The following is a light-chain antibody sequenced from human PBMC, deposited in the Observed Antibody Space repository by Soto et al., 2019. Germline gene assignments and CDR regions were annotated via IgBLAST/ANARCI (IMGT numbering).Light chain of an antibody. J-gene: IGLJ1*01. CDR2: DVT. CDR3: SSSTSTSTYV. Sequence: QSALTQPASVSGSPGQSITISCTGTSSDVGNYKYVSWYQQHPGKAPKLMIYDVTNRPSGVSNRFSGSKSGNTASLTISGLQAEDEADYYRSSSTSTSTYVFGTGTKLTVL. CDR1: SSDVGNYKY. V-gene: IGLV2-14*03.